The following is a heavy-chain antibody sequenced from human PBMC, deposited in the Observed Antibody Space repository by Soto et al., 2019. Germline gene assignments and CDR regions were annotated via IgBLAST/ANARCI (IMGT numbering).Heavy chain of an antibody. Sequence: ESGGGLVKPGGSLRLSCAASGFTFSSYSMNWVRQAPGKGLEWVSSISSSSSYIYYADSVKGRFTISRDNAKNSLYLQMNSLRAEDTAVYYCARKVELRGAFDYWGQGTLVTVSS. CDR3: ARKVELRGAFDY. CDR2: ISSSSSYI. J-gene: IGHJ4*02. D-gene: IGHD1-7*01. V-gene: IGHV3-21*01. CDR1: GFTFSSYS.